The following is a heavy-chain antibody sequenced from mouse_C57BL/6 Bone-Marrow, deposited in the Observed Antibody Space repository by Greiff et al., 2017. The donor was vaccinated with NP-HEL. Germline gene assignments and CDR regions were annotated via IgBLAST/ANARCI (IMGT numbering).Heavy chain of an antibody. D-gene: IGHD2-4*01. CDR2: ISSGSSTI. J-gene: IGHJ2*01. V-gene: IGHV5-17*01. CDR3: ARKRLRRVYFDY. Sequence: EVKLVESGGGLVKPGGSLKLSCAASGFTFSDYGMHWVRQAPEKGLEWVAYISSGSSTIYYADTVKGRFTISSDNAKNTLFLQMTSLRSEDTAMYYCARKRLRRVYFDYWGQGTTLTVSS. CDR1: GFTFSDYG.